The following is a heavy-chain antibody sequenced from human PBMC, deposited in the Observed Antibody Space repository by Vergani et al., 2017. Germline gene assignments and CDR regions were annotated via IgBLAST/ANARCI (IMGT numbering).Heavy chain of an antibody. Sequence: EVHLVQSGAEVKKPGESLKISCQISGYSFTNYWIVWVRQLPGKGLGWMGIIHPADSDTRYSQSFQGQVTISVDKSISTAYLQRSSLRASDSAMYYCARLYGRDSSGSKYFDYWGQGTLVTVSS. CDR2: IHPADSDT. CDR3: ARLYGRDSSGSKYFDY. V-gene: IGHV5-51*01. D-gene: IGHD3-22*01. CDR1: GYSFTNYW. J-gene: IGHJ4*02.